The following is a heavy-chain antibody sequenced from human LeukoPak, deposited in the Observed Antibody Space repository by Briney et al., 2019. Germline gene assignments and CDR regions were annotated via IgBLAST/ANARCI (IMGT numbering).Heavy chain of an antibody. CDR2: IIPIFGTA. V-gene: IGHV1-69*13. J-gene: IGHJ6*02. Sequence: VASVKVSCKASGGTFSSYAISWVRQAPGQGLEWMRGIIPIFGTANYAQKFQGRVTITADESTSTAYMELSSLRSEGTAVYYCAREVDYYGMDVWGQGTTVTVSS. CDR3: AREVDYYGMDV. CDR1: GGTFSSYA.